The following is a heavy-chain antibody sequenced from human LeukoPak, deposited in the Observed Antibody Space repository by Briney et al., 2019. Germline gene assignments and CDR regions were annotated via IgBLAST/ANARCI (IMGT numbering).Heavy chain of an antibody. D-gene: IGHD2-21*02. Sequence: GGSLRLSCAASGFTFSSHAMIWVRQAPGKGLEWVSTISFSGVNTYYTDSVKGRFTISRDNSKNTLYLQMNSLRAEDTAVYYCAKSQAYCGGDCYPYYYYYGMDVWGQGTTVTVSS. CDR2: ISFSGVNT. CDR3: AKSQAYCGGDCYPYYYYYGMDV. J-gene: IGHJ6*02. CDR1: GFTFSSHA. V-gene: IGHV3-23*01.